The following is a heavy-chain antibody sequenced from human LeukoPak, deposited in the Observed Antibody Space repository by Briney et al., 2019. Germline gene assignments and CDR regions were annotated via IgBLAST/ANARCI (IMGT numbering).Heavy chain of an antibody. CDR2: INPSGGST. V-gene: IGHV1-46*01. CDR1: GYTFTSYY. J-gene: IGHJ4*02. Sequence: ASVKVSCKASGYTFTSYYMRWVRQATGQGLEWTGIINPSGGSTSYAQKFQGRVTMTRDMSTSTVYMELSSLRSEDTAVYYCARDDSSGYSLDYWGQGTLVTVSS. CDR3: ARDDSSGYSLDY. D-gene: IGHD3-22*01.